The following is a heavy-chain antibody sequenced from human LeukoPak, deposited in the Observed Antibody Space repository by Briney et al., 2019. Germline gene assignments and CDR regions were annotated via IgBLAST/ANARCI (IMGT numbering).Heavy chain of an antibody. CDR1: GYXFTSYW. CDR2: IDPSDSYT. Sequence: GESLRISCNGSGYXFTSYWISWVRQMPGKGLEWMGRIDPSDSYTNYSPSFQGHVTISADKSISTAYLQWSSLKTSDTAMYYCARRSGYDSNYYYYGMDVWGQGTTVTVSS. J-gene: IGHJ6*02. V-gene: IGHV5-10-1*01. CDR3: ARRSGYDSNYYYYGMDV. D-gene: IGHD5-12*01.